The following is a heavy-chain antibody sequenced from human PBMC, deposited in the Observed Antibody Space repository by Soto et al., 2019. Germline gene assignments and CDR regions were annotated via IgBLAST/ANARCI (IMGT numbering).Heavy chain of an antibody. CDR3: ASRMWGSGSYAYYYYMDV. CDR2: IYSGGST. Sequence: GGSLRLSCAASGFTVSSNYMSWVRQAPGKGLEWVSVIYSGGSTYYADSVKGRFTISRDNSKNTLYLQMNSLRAEDTAVYYCASRMWGSGSYAYYYYMDVWGKGTTVTVSS. CDR1: GFTVSSNY. D-gene: IGHD3-10*01. V-gene: IGHV3-66*01. J-gene: IGHJ6*03.